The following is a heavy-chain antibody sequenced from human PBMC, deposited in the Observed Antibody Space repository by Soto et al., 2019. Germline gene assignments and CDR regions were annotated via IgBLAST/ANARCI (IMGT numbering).Heavy chain of an antibody. CDR2: IYYSGST. D-gene: IGHD1-26*01. CDR1: GGSISSGGYY. V-gene: IGHV4-31*03. J-gene: IGHJ6*02. CDR3: ARDKVGHGMDV. Sequence: KTSETLSLTCTVSGGSISSGGYYWSWVRQHPGKGLEWIGYIYYSGSTYYNPSLKSRVTISVDTSKNQFSLKLSSVTAADTAVYYCARDKVGHGMDVWGQGTTVTVSS.